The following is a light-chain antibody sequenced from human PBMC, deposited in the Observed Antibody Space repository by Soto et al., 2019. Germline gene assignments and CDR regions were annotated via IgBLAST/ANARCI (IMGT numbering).Light chain of an antibody. J-gene: IGLJ1*01. CDR3: QSYDSSTSV. Sequence: NFMLTQPHSVSESPGKTVTISCTRSSGSIASNYVQWYQQRPGSSPTTVIYEDNQRPSGVPDRFSGSIDSSSNSSALTISGVKTEDEADYYCQSYDSSTSVFGTGTKVTVL. CDR1: SGSIASNY. V-gene: IGLV6-57*01. CDR2: EDN.